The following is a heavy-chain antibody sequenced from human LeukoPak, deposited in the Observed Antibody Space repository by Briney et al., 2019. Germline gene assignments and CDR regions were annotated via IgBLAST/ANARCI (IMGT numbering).Heavy chain of an antibody. D-gene: IGHD3-22*01. V-gene: IGHV1-2*02. CDR1: GYRFTNYY. CDR3: ARGPYDDSGLSDY. Sequence: ASVKVSCKASGYRFTNYYMHWVRQAPGQGLEWMGLINLNTGGTKFAQKFQGRVTMTRDTSISTAYMELSRLTSDDTAVYHCARGPYDDSGLSDYWGQGTLVTVSS. CDR2: INLNTGGT. J-gene: IGHJ4*02.